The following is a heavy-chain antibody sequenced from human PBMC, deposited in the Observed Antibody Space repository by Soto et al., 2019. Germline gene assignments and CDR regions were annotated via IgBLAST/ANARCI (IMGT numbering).Heavy chain of an antibody. D-gene: IGHD3-10*01. CDR2: ISGSGGST. CDR3: AKAYGSGSYYNLPYYFDY. Sequence: EVQLLESGGGLVQPGGSLRLSCAASGFTFSSYAMSWVRQAPGKGLEWVSAISGSGGSTYYADSVKGRFTISRDNSKNTLYLQMNSLRAEDTAVYYCAKAYGSGSYYNLPYYFDYWGQGTLVTVSS. J-gene: IGHJ4*02. CDR1: GFTFSSYA. V-gene: IGHV3-23*01.